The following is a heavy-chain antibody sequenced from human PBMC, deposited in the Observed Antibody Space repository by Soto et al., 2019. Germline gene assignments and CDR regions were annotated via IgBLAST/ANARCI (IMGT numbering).Heavy chain of an antibody. J-gene: IGHJ6*03. CDR3: AKGLITIFGVVGYMDV. CDR2: ISGSGGST. V-gene: IGHV3-23*01. D-gene: IGHD3-3*01. CDR1: GFTFSSYA. Sequence: GGSLRLSCAASGFTFSSYAMSWVRQAPGKGLEWVSAISGSGGSTYYADSVKGRFTISRDNSKNTLYLQMNSLRAEDTAVYYCAKGLITIFGVVGYMDVWGKGTTVTVSS.